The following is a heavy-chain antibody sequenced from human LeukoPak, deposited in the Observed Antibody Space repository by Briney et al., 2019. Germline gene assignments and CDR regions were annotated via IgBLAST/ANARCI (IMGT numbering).Heavy chain of an antibody. D-gene: IGHD6-13*01. CDR1: GYTFTTYN. Sequence: ASVKDSCKASGYTFTTYNMHWVRQAPGQRLEWMGIINPSGDGTTYAQKFQGRVTMTRDTSASTVYMELSSLRSEDTAVYYCVRDSSRWAFDYWGQGTLVIVSS. CDR2: INPSGDGT. J-gene: IGHJ4*02. CDR3: VRDSSRWAFDY. V-gene: IGHV1-46*01.